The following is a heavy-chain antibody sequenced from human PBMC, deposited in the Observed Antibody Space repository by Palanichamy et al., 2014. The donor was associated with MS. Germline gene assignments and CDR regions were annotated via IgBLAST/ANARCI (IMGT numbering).Heavy chain of an antibody. Sequence: QVQLVEVWGRAWSSLGRSPRLSCAASGFTFSSYAMHWVRQAPGKGLEWVAVISYDGSNKYYADSVKGRFTISRDNSKNTLYLQMNSLRAEDTAVYYCARPEWRTFGGVIAALAAFDIWGQGTMVTVSS. V-gene: IGHV3-30-3*01. J-gene: IGHJ3*02. CDR2: ISYDGSNK. CDR3: ARPEWRTFGGVIAALAAFDI. D-gene: IGHD3-16*02. CDR1: GFTFSSYA.